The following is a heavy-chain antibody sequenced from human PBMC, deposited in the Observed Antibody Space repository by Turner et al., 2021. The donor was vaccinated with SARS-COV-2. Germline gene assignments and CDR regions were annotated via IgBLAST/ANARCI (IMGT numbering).Heavy chain of an antibody. D-gene: IGHD2-15*01. J-gene: IGHJ4*02. CDR2: ISYDGSNK. Sequence: QVQLMESGGGVVQPGRSLRLSCAASGFPFSSYGMHWVRQAPGKGLEWVAVISYDGSNKYYADCVKGRFTIARDISKISRYLQMNSLSAEDTAVYYCAKVVSPYCSGGSCYSSPEDYWGQGTLVTVSS. CDR1: GFPFSSYG. CDR3: AKVVSPYCSGGSCYSSPEDY. V-gene: IGHV3-30*18.